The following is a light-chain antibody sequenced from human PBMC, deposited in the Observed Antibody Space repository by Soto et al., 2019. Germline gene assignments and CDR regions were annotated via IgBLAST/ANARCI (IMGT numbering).Light chain of an antibody. J-gene: IGLJ1*01. CDR1: SSDIGGYSY. CDR3: SSYTSSSTLYA. V-gene: IGLV2-14*01. CDR2: EVS. Sequence: QSALTQPASVSGSPGQSITISCTGTSSDIGGYSYVSWYQQHPGKAPKLMIYEVSNRPSGVSSRFSGSKSGNTASLTISGLQADDEADYYCSSYTSSSTLYAFGTGTKVTVL.